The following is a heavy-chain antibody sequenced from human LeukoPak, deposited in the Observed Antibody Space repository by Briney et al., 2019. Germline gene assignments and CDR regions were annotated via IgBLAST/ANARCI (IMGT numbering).Heavy chain of an antibody. CDR1: GGSPSGYY. Sequence: SETLSLTRAVYGGSPSGYYWSGIRHPPEEGGEWIVEINHSGRTNHTPPLKSRVTISVDTSKNQFSLKLSSVTAADTAVYYCARVGYSFSINDWSRTGLGAYPTKYYYYMDVWGKGTTVTVSS. CDR2: INHSGRT. V-gene: IGHV4-34*01. D-gene: IGHD5-18*01. J-gene: IGHJ6*03. CDR3: ARVGYSFSINDWSRTGLGAYPTKYYYYMDV.